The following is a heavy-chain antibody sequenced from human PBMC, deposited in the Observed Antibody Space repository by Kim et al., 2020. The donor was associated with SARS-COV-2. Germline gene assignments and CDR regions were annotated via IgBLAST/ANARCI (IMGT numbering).Heavy chain of an antibody. D-gene: IGHD6-13*01. J-gene: IGHJ3*02. CDR1: GGSISSSSYY. CDR2: IYYSGST. Sequence: SETLSLTCTVSGGSISSSSYYWGWIRQPPGKGLEWIGSIYYSGSTYYNPSLKSRVTISVDTSKNQFSLKLSSVTAADTAVYYCARAPIAAAGVKLDRETRNDAFDIWGQGTMVTVSS. V-gene: IGHV4-39*01. CDR3: ARAPIAAAGVKLDRETRNDAFDI.